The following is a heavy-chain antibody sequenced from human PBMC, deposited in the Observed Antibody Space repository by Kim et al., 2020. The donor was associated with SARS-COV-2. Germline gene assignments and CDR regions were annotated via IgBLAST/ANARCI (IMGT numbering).Heavy chain of an antibody. CDR2: INQDGSEK. J-gene: IGHJ5*02. D-gene: IGHD6-6*01. CDR3: SRDRSVTGRPRAFGP. V-gene: IGHV3-7*01. Sequence: GGSLRLSCAASGFTFSSYYLNWDRQIPGKGLEWVANINQDGSEKYYVDSVKGRFTIFRDDGKNSLYLQMNSLRVEDTAVYYCSRDRSVTGRPRAFGPWGRGTLVTVSS. CDR1: GFTFSSYY.